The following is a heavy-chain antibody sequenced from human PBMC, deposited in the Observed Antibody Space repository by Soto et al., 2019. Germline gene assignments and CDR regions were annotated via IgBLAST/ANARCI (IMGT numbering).Heavy chain of an antibody. V-gene: IGHV4-31*03. CDR2: IYYSGST. CDR3: ARERDYYDSNYGMDV. J-gene: IGHJ6*02. D-gene: IGHD3-22*01. CDR1: GGSISSGGYY. Sequence: PSETRSLTCTVSGGSISSGGYYWSWIRQHPGKGLEWIGYIYYSGSTYYNPSLKSRVTISVDTSKNQFSLKLSSVTAADTAVYYCARERDYYDSNYGMDVWGQGTTVTVSS.